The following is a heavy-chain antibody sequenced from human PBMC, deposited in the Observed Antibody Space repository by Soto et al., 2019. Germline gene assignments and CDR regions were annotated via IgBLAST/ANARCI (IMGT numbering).Heavy chain of an antibody. CDR1: GFTFSSYA. D-gene: IGHD3-22*01. Sequence: GGSLRLSCAASGFTFSSYAMHWVRQAPCKGLEWVAVISYDGSNKYYADSVKGRFTISRDNSKNTLYLQMNSLRAEDTAVYYCARGGYYDSSGYLPYWGQGTLVTVSS. CDR2: ISYDGSNK. V-gene: IGHV3-30-3*01. J-gene: IGHJ4*02. CDR3: ARGGYYDSSGYLPY.